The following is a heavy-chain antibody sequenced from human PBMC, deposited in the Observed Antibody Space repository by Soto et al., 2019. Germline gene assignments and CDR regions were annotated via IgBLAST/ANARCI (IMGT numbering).Heavy chain of an antibody. J-gene: IGHJ4*02. CDR2: IVVGSGNT. Sequence: GASVKVSCKASGFTFTSSAMQWVRQARGQRLEWIGWIVVGSGNTNYAQKLQGRVTMTTDTSTSTAYMELRSLRSDDTAVYYCARDGVGSSGWPVFDYWGQGTLVTVSS. CDR1: GFTFTSSA. D-gene: IGHD6-19*01. CDR3: ARDGVGSSGWPVFDY. V-gene: IGHV1-58*02.